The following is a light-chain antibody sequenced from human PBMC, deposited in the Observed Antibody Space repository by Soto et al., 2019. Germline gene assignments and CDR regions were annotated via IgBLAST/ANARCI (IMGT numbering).Light chain of an antibody. CDR2: EVT. J-gene: IGLJ1*01. CDR1: SSDVGGYNY. CDR3: SSYGGTFYV. Sequence: QSALTQPPSASGSPGQSVTISCTGTSSDVGGYNYVSWYQQHPGKAPKLMIYEVTKRPSGVPDRFSGSKSGNTASLTISGLQAEDEADYDCSSYGGTFYVLGTGTKLTVL. V-gene: IGLV2-8*01.